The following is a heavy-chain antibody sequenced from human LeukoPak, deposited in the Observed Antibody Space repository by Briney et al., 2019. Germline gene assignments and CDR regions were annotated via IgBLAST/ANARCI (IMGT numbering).Heavy chain of an antibody. CDR1: GFTFSSYG. V-gene: IGHV3-23*01. J-gene: IGHJ4*02. Sequence: PGGSLRLSCAASGFTFSSYGMSWVRQAPGKGLEWVSAISGSGDSTYYADSVKGRFTISRDNSKNTLYLQMNSLRAEDTAVYYCAKFSAPYYDSSGYPIDYWGQGTLVTVSS. CDR3: AKFSAPYYDSSGYPIDY. D-gene: IGHD3-22*01. CDR2: ISGSGDST.